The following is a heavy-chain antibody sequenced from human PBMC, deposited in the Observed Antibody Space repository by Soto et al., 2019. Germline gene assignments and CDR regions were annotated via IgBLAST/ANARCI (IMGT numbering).Heavy chain of an antibody. J-gene: IGHJ3*02. D-gene: IGHD5-12*01. V-gene: IGHV1-3*01. CDR3: ARVGGKMATIEVNALDI. CDR2: INAGNGNT. Sequence: QRLEWMGWINAGNGNTKYSQKFQGRVTITRDTSASTACMELSSLRSEDTAVYYCARVGGKMATIEVNALDIRVKGTMVT.